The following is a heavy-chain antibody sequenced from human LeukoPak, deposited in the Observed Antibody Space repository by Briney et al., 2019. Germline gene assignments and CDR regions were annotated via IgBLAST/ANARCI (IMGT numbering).Heavy chain of an antibody. J-gene: IGHJ4*02. CDR3: ARMGRVPRYFDWFTMRWYFDY. V-gene: IGHV3-21*01. CDR2: ITSSSSYI. Sequence: GGSLRLSCAASGFTFSTYNMNWVRQAPGKGLEWVSSITSSSSYIYYADSVKGRFTISRDNAKNSLYLQMNSLRAEDTAVYYCARMGRVPRYFDWFTMRWYFDYWGQGTLVTVSS. D-gene: IGHD3-9*01. CDR1: GFTFSTYN.